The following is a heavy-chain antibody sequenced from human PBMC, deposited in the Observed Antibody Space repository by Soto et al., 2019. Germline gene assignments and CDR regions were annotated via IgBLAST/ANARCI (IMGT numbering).Heavy chain of an antibody. Sequence: PGESLKISCNGSGYIFTSYWIGWVRQMPGKGLEWMGIIYPGDSDTRYSPSFQGQVTISADKSISTAYLQWSSLKASDTAMYYCARQASSGRRGGNWFDPWGQGTLVTVSS. CDR3: ARQASSGRRGGNWFDP. CDR1: GYIFTSYW. D-gene: IGHD6-19*01. V-gene: IGHV5-51*01. CDR2: IYPGDSDT. J-gene: IGHJ5*02.